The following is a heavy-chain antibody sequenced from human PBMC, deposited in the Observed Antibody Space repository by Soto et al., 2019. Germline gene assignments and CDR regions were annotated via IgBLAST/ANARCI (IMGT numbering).Heavy chain of an antibody. CDR2: IYPGDSDT. V-gene: IGHV5-51*01. CDR1: GYSFTTYW. Sequence: PGESLKISCKASGYSFTTYWIGWVRQMPGKGLEWMGIIYPGDSDTRYSPSFQGQVTISAEKSISTAYLQWSSLKASDSAMFYCARKDIAGNSVDFWGQGTLVTVYS. D-gene: IGHD6-13*01. J-gene: IGHJ4*02. CDR3: ARKDIAGNSVDF.